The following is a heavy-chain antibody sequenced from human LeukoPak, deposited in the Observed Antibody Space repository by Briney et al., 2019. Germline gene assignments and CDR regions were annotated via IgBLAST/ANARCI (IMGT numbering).Heavy chain of an antibody. CDR2: IRQDGSEK. V-gene: IGHV3-7*01. J-gene: IGHJ4*02. CDR1: GFTFSSYW. CDR3: ARVGARKDYDY. Sequence: GGSLRLSCAASGFTFSSYWMSWVRQAPGKGLEWVANIRQDGSEKYYVDSVKGRFTISRDNAKNSLYLQMNSLRAEDTAVYYCARVGARKDYDYWGQGTLVTVSS.